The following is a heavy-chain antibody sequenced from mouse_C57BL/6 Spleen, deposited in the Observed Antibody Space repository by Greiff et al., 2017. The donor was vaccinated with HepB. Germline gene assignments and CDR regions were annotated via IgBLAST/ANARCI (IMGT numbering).Heavy chain of an antibody. CDR3: ARGRTAQAKDWFAY. Sequence: QVQLQQPGAELVKPGASVKMSCKASGYTFTSYWITWVKQSPGQGLEWIGDIYPGSGSTNYNEKFKSKATLTVDTSSSTAYMQLSSLTSEDSAVYYCARGRTAQAKDWFAYWGQGTLVTVSA. V-gene: IGHV1-55*01. CDR1: GYTFTSYW. J-gene: IGHJ3*01. D-gene: IGHD3-2*02. CDR2: IYPGSGST.